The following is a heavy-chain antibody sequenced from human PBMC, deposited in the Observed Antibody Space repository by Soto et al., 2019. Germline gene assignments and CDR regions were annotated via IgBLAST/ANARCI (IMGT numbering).Heavy chain of an antibody. Sequence: GGSLRLSCAASGFTFSSYAMSWVRQAPGKGLEWVSAISGSGGSTYYADSVKGRFTISRDNSKNTLYLQMNSLRAEDTAVYYCAVGGDIVVVVAATPFDYWGQGTLVTVSS. D-gene: IGHD2-15*01. CDR1: GFTFSSYA. J-gene: IGHJ4*02. V-gene: IGHV3-23*01. CDR2: ISGSGGST. CDR3: AVGGDIVVVVAATPFDY.